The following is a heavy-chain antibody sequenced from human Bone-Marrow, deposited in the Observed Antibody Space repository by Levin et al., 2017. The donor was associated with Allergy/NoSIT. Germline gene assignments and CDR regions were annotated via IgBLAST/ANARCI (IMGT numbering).Heavy chain of an antibody. D-gene: IGHD3-3*02. Sequence: GGSLRLSCAVSGFTVSNNYMSWVRQAPGKGLEWVSVIYSGGDPYYTDSVKGRFTISRDSSKNTVSLQMNSLRAEDTAVYYCARLIFGVAPGHYWGQGTLVTVSS. CDR2: IYSGGDP. V-gene: IGHV3-53*01. J-gene: IGHJ4*02. CDR1: GFTVSNNY. CDR3: ARLIFGVAPGHY.